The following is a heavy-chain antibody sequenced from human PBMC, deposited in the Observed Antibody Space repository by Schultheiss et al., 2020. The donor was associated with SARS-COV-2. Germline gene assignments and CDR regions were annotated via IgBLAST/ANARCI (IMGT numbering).Heavy chain of an antibody. CDR3: ARYYSAYGGTYDY. D-gene: IGHD5-12*01. J-gene: IGHJ4*02. Sequence: SCTVSGGSMSSSNYYWSWIRQHPGKGLEWIGYIYYSGSSYYNPSLKSRVTISLDTSKNQFSLKLSSVTAADTALYFCARYYSAYGGTYDYWGQGTLVTVSS. V-gene: IGHV4-31*03. CDR2: IYYSGSS. CDR1: GGSMSSSNYY.